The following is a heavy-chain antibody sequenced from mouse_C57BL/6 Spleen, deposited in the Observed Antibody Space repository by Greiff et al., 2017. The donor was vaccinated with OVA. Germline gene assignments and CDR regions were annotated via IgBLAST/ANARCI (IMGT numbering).Heavy chain of an antibody. D-gene: IGHD2-2*01. J-gene: IGHJ4*01. CDR2: ISSGSSTI. CDR1: GFTFSASG. V-gene: IGHV5-17*01. Sequence: EVQRVESGGGLVKPGGSLKLSCAASGFTFSASGMHWVRQAPEKGLEWVAYISSGSSTIYYADTVKGRFTISRDNAKNTLFLQMTSLRSEDTAMYYCAREGYLYYAMDYWGQGTSVTVSS. CDR3: AREGYLYYAMDY.